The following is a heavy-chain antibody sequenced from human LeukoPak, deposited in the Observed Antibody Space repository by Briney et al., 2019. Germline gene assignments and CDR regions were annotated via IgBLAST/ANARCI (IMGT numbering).Heavy chain of an antibody. CDR3: ANAHY. Sequence: ETSLRLSCVASGFPFSTYGMHWVRQAPGKGLEWVALISYDGSNQYYRDSVKGRFTISRDNGENSVYLQMHSLRTEDTAVFYCANAHYWGQGTLVIVSS. V-gene: IGHV3-30*18. CDR1: GFPFSTYG. CDR2: ISYDGSNQ. J-gene: IGHJ4*02.